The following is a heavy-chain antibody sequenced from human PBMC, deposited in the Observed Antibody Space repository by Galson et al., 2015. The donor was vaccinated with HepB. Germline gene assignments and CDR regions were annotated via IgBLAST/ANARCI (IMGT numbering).Heavy chain of an antibody. Sequence: CAISGDSVSNKDMTWNWLRQSPSRGLEWLGRTYYRSKWYSDCPDSLKSQVNVSPDTSKNQFSLYLTSVTPEDTAVYFCARAPDNWDARGNYYFDSWGQGTLVTVSS. J-gene: IGHJ4*02. CDR3: ARAPDNWDARGNYYFDS. V-gene: IGHV6-1*01. CDR1: GDSVSNKDMT. CDR2: TYYRSKWYS. D-gene: IGHD1-20*01.